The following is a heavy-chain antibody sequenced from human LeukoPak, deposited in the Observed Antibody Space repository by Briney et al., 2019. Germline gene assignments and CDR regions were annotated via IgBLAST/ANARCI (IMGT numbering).Heavy chain of an antibody. V-gene: IGHV3-23*01. Sequence: PGGSLRLSCAASGFTFRTYAMSWVRQAPGKGLEWVSGISDSGDGTYYADSVKGRLTISRDNSKNTLYLQMNSLRVDDTAVYYCAKSIEAAVVVTDGDYFHYWGQGSLVTVSS. CDR1: GFTFRTYA. J-gene: IGHJ4*02. D-gene: IGHD2-15*01. CDR2: ISDSGDGT. CDR3: AKSIEAAVVVTDGDYFHY.